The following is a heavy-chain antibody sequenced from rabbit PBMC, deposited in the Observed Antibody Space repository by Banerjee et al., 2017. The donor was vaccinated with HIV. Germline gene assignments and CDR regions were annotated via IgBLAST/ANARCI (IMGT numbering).Heavy chain of an antibody. CDR1: GFSFSSNW. D-gene: IGHD4-1*01. J-gene: IGHJ6*01. V-gene: IGHV1S45*01. CDR2: IDTGSSGFT. CDR3: ARDLDRVIGRNFGW. Sequence: LEESGGGLVKPGGTLTLTCTVSGFSFSSNWICWVRQAPGKGLEWIGCIDTGSSGFTYFASWAKGRFTISKTSSTTVTLQMTSLTAADTATYFCARDLDRVIGRNFGWWGPGTRVSV.